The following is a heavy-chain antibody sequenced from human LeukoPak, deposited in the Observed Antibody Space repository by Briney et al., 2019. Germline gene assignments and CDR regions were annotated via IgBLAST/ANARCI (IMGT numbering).Heavy chain of an antibody. J-gene: IGHJ4*02. CDR2: LYYGENS. CDR3: ERQLSTAAAYIRGYFDY. Sequence: IPSETLSLTCTVSSGSIKIISTGTSYWGWIRQAPGKGLEWNGSLYYGENSHYNPSLKSRATLSVDTSNNQFSLKLTSVTAADAAVYFCERQLSTAAAYIRGYFDYWGQGTVVTVSS. D-gene: IGHD6-13*01. V-gene: IGHV4-39*01. CDR1: SGSIKIISTGTSY.